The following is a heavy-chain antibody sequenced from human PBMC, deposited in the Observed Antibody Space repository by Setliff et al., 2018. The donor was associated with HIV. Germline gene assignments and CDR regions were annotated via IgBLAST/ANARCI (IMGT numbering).Heavy chain of an antibody. J-gene: IGHJ4*02. CDR3: AKDWPNAVTGTFGDS. CDR1: GVTFSSFA. V-gene: IGHV3-23*01. CDR2: IVGGTGYT. D-gene: IGHD6-19*01. Sequence: LRLSCAASGVTFSSFAMSWVRQPPGKGLEWVSSIVGGTGYTYYADSVKGRFTISRDNSENTLYLQMNSLRAEDTAVYYCAKDWPNAVTGTFGDSWGQGTLVTVSS.